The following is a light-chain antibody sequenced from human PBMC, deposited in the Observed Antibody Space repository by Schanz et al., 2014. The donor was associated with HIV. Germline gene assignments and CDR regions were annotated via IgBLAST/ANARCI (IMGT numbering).Light chain of an antibody. CDR1: SADVGSYNY. V-gene: IGLV2-14*03. Sequence: QSALTQPASVSGSPGQSISISCTGTSADVGSYNYVSWYQQHPGKAPKLMIYDVSNRPSGISSRFSGSKSCNTASLTISGLQSEDEGDYYCSSYANTGTVLFGGGTKLTVL. J-gene: IGLJ2*01. CDR3: SSYANTGTVL. CDR2: DVS.